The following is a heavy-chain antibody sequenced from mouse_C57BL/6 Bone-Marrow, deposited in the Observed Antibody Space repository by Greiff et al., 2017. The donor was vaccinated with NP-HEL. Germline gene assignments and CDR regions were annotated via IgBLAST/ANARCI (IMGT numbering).Heavy chain of an antibody. Sequence: VHVKQSGAELVRPGASVKLSCTASGFNIKDDYMHWVKQRPEQGLEWIGWIDPENGDTEYASKFQGKATITADTYSNTAYLQLSSLTSEDTAVYYCTPDGYFSMDYWGQGTSVTVSS. CDR1: GFNIKDDY. V-gene: IGHV14-4*01. D-gene: IGHD2-3*01. CDR2: IDPENGDT. J-gene: IGHJ4*01. CDR3: TPDGYFSMDY.